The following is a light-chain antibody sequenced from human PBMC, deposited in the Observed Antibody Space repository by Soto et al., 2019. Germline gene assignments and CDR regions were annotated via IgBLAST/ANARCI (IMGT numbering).Light chain of an antibody. J-gene: IGKJ3*01. CDR1: QSVSSY. CDR2: DAS. CDR3: QQRSKWPFT. Sequence: EIVLTQSPATLSLSPGERATISCRASQSVSSYLAWYQQKPGQAPRLLIYDASNRATGIPARFSGSGSGTDFTLTISSLETEDFAVYYCQQRSKWPFTFGPGT. V-gene: IGKV3-11*01.